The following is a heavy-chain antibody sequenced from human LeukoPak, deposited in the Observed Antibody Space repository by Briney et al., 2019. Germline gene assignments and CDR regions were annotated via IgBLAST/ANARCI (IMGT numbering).Heavy chain of an antibody. CDR3: SRAGWFITTWHFYY. CDR1: GDSISIYY. CDR2: IYYTGSN. V-gene: IGHV4-59*01. J-gene: IGHJ4*02. Sequence: PSETLSLTCTVYGDSISIYYWSWVRQPPGKGLEWIGYIYYTGSNNSNPSLKSRVTISVLPSKSHFSLILSSVTAAGTAVYYFSRAGWFITTWHFYYWGQGILVTVSS. D-gene: IGHD6-19*01.